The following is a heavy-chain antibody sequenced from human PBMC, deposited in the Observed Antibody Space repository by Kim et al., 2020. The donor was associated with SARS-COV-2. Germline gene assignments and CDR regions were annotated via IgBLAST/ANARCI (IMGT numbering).Heavy chain of an antibody. J-gene: IGHJ6*02. D-gene: IGHD6-13*01. CDR2: NT. CDR3: ASLAAGYGMDV. V-gene: IGHV4-59*01. Sequence: NTTHNPHLKGRVTITRDTAKTQFSRKLNSVTAADTAVYYCASLAAGYGMDVWGQGTTVTVSS.